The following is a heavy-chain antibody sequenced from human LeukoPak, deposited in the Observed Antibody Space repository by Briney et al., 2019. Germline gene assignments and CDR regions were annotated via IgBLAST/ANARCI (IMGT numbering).Heavy chain of an antibody. CDR3: AKGFFWGIAARGGPGWFDP. CDR2: INHSGST. CDR1: GGSFSGYY. D-gene: IGHD6-6*01. J-gene: IGHJ5*02. Sequence: SETLSLTCAVYGGSFSGYYWSWIRQPPGKGLEWIGEINHSGSTNYNPSLKSRVTISVDTSKNQFSLKLSSVTGADTAVYYWAKGFFWGIAARGGPGWFDPWGQGTLVTVSS. V-gene: IGHV4-34*01.